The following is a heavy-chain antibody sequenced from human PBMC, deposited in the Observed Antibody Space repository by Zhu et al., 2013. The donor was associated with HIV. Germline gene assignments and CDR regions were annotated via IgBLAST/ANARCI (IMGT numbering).Heavy chain of an antibody. D-gene: IGHD1-26*01. CDR3: ARDRGGSYHAFDI. CDR1: GYTFTSYA. CDR2: INAGNGNT. J-gene: IGHJ3*02. V-gene: IGHV1-3*01. Sequence: QVQLVQSGAEVKKPGASVKVSCKASGYTFTSYAMHWVRQAPGQRLEWMGWINAGNGNTKYSQKFQGRVTITRDTSASTAYMELSSLRSEDTAVYYCARDRGGSYHAFDIWGQGTMVTVSS.